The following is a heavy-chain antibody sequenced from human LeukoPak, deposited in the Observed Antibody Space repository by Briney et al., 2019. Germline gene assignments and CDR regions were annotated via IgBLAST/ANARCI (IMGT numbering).Heavy chain of an antibody. D-gene: IGHD1-26*01. Sequence: GGSLRLTCAASGFAFSTYWMAWVRQAPGKGLEWVANIKGDESAKHQADSVKGRFTISRDNAQNSVYLQMSSLRGEDTAVYYCARDVGGSLDYWGQGTLVTVSS. J-gene: IGHJ4*02. V-gene: IGHV3-7*01. CDR1: GFAFSTYW. CDR3: ARDVGGSLDY. CDR2: IKGDESAK.